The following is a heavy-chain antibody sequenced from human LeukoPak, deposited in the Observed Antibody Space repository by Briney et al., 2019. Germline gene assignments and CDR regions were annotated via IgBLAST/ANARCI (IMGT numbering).Heavy chain of an antibody. J-gene: IGHJ3*02. D-gene: IGHD3-22*01. CDR3: ARVPIPYYYDSSGYVDI. CDR2: IYHSGST. Sequence: SETLSLTCTVSGYSISSGYYWGWIRQPPGKGLEWIGSIYHSGSTYYNPSLKSRVTISVDTSKNQFSLKLNSVTAADTAVYYCARVPIPYYYDSSGYVDIWGQGTMVTVSS. V-gene: IGHV4-38-2*02. CDR1: GYSISSGYY.